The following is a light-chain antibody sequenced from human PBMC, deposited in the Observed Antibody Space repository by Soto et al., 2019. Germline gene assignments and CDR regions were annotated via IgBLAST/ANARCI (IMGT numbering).Light chain of an antibody. J-gene: IGLJ1*01. V-gene: IGLV1-40*01. CDR3: QSYDSSLTTFV. CDR2: GDN. CDR1: SSNIGAEYD. Sequence: QSVLPQPPSVSGAPGQRVAISCTGSSSNIGAEYDVHWYQQLPGTAPKRLIYGDNNRPSGVPDRFSGANSVTSASLAITGLQPDDEADYYCQSYDSSLTTFVFGTGTKVTVL.